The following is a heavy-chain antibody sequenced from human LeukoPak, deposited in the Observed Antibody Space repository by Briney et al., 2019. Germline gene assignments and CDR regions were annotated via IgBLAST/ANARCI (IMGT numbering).Heavy chain of an antibody. V-gene: IGHV3-15*01. J-gene: IGHJ4*02. D-gene: IGHD2-15*01. CDR2: IKSKTDGGTT. CDR1: GFTFSNAW. CDR3: TTGGYCSGGSCHATPLPGY. Sequence: GGSLRLSCAASGFTFSNAWMSWVRQAPGKGLEWVGRIKSKTDGGTTDYAAPVKGRFTISRDDSKNTLYLQMNSLKTEDTAVYYCTTGGYCSGGSCHATPLPGYWGQGTLVTVSS.